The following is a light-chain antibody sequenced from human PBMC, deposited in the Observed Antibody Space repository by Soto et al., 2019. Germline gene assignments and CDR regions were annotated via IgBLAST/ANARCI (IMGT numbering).Light chain of an antibody. CDR2: YDS. V-gene: IGLV3-21*04. CDR1: NIGSKS. J-gene: IGLJ2*01. Sequence: SYELTQPPSVSVAPGKTARMTCGGNNIGSKSVHWYQQKPGQAPVLVIYYDSDRPSGIPERFSGSNSGNTATLTISRVEAGDEADYYWQVWDSSSDHPHVVFGGGTQLTVL. CDR3: QVWDSSSDHPHVV.